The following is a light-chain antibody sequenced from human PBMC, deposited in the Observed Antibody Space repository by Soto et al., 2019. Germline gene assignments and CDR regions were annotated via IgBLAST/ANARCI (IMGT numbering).Light chain of an antibody. CDR1: QDIRTY. CDR3: QHEDNLLI. Sequence: DIQMTQSPSSLSASVGDSLTITCQEIQDIRTYLNWYQQKPGKAPKLLISDASKVAPGGTSRFSGSGRWTDFPFISTGLQTVASATYDGQHEDNLLIFGQGTKVLIK. CDR2: DAS. V-gene: IGKV1-33*01. J-gene: IGKJ2*01.